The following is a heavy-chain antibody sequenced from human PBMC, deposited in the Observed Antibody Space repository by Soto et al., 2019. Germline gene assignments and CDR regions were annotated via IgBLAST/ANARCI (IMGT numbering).Heavy chain of an antibody. J-gene: IGHJ3*01. V-gene: IGHV4-59*01. D-gene: IGHD4-4*01. CDR2: IYYSGST. Sequence: PSETLSLTCTVSGGSISSYYWSWIRQPPGKGLECIGDIYYSGSTNYNPSLKSRVTMSVDTSKNQFSLKLSSVTAADTAVYYCARAGWTTVTNRLNDVFDVWGKGTMVTVSS. CDR3: ARAGWTTVTNRLNDVFDV. CDR1: GGSISSYY.